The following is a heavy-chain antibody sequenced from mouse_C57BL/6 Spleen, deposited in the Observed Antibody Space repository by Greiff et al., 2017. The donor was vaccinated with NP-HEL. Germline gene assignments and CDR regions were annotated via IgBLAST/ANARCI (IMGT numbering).Heavy chain of an antibody. CDR1: GYTFTSYW. V-gene: IGHV1-53*01. D-gene: IGHD1-1*01. CDR2: INPSNGGT. J-gene: IGHJ2*01. Sequence: QVQLQQPGTELVKPGASVKLSCKASGYTFTSYWMHWVKQRPGQGLEWIGNINPSNGGTNYNEKFKSKATLTVDKSSSTAYMQLSSLTSEDSAVYCGARSAVVATRVDYWGQGTTLTVSS. CDR3: ARSAVVATRVDY.